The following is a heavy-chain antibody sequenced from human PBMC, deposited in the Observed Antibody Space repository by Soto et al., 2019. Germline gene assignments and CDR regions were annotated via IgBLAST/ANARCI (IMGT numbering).Heavy chain of an antibody. D-gene: IGHD3-16*02. CDR3: ARLAPRYRIRDNNINTVDF. CDR1: GGSVSNYY. CDR2: INYSGST. Sequence: QVSLQESGPGLVKPSETLSLTCTVSGGSVSNYYWTWIRQPPGKGLAWISYINYSGSTDHSPSLTRRLTISLETSKNQSCLRLISVTAADTAVYDGARLAPRYRIRDNNINTVDFWGQETTVIVS. J-gene: IGHJ6*02. V-gene: IGHV4-59*02.